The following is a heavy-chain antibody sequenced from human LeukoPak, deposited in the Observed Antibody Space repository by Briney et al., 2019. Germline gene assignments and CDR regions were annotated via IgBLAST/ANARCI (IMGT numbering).Heavy chain of an antibody. J-gene: IGHJ4*02. Sequence: GGSLRLSCVASGFSFSAYWMTWVRQAPGTGLEWVANINPAGSETYYVDPVKGRFSISRDNAKNLVYLQMNSLRAEDTAVYHCARFGYVAAVDVWGQGTPVTVSS. D-gene: IGHD2-15*01. CDR1: GFSFSAYW. CDR3: ARFGYVAAVDV. CDR2: INPAGSET. V-gene: IGHV3-7*01.